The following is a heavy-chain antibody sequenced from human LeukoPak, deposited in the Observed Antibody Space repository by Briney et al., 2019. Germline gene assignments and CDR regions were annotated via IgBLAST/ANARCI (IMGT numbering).Heavy chain of an antibody. D-gene: IGHD3-22*01. V-gene: IGHV4-34*01. J-gene: IGHJ4*02. CDR3: ARLTTRYYFDS. CDR2: INHSGSS. CDR1: GGSFSGYF. Sequence: SETPSLTCAVYGGSFSGYFWNWIRQPPGKGLEWIGEINHSGSSNYNPSLKSRVTISVDTSKNQFSLKMSSVNAADTAVYYCARLTTRYYFDSRGQGTLVTVSS.